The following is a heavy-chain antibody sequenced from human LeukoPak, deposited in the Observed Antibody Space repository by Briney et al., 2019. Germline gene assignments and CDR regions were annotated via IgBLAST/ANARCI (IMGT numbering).Heavy chain of an antibody. V-gene: IGHV1-18*01. CDR1: GYTFTSYG. D-gene: IGHD6-13*01. Sequence: ASVTVSCKASGYTFTSYGISWVRQAPGQGLEWMGWISAYNGNTNYAQKLQGRVTMTTDTSTSTAYMELRSLRSDDTAVYYCARGGGSSWLQNYYGMDVWGQGTTVTVSS. CDR2: ISAYNGNT. J-gene: IGHJ6*02. CDR3: ARGGGSSWLQNYYGMDV.